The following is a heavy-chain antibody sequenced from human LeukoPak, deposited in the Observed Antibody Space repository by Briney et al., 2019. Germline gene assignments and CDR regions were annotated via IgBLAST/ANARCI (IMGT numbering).Heavy chain of an antibody. J-gene: IGHJ4*02. Sequence: GASVKVSCKVSGYTLTELSMHWVRQAPGKGLEWMGGFDPEDGETTYAQKFQGRVTMTEDTSTDTAYMELSSLRSEDTAVYYCATVPGDSSGYYYFDYWGQGTLVTVSS. CDR3: ATVPGDSSGYYYFDY. D-gene: IGHD3-22*01. V-gene: IGHV1-24*01. CDR2: FDPEDGET. CDR1: GYTLTELS.